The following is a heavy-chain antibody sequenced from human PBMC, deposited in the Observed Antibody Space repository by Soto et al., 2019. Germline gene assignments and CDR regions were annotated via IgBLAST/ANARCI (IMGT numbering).Heavy chain of an antibody. D-gene: IGHD3-22*01. CDR1: GFTFSSYG. Sequence: GGSLRLSCAASGFTFSSYGMHWVRQAPGKGLEWVAVIWYDGSNKYYADSVKGRFTISRDNSKNTLYLQMNSLRAEDTAVYYCARGSESDYYDSSGIDYWGQGTLVTVSS. V-gene: IGHV3-33*01. J-gene: IGHJ4*02. CDR3: ARGSESDYYDSSGIDY. CDR2: IWYDGSNK.